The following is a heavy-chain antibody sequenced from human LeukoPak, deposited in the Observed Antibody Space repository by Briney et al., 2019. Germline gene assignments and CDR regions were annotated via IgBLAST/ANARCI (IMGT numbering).Heavy chain of an antibody. D-gene: IGHD3-10*01. V-gene: IGHV3-23*01. CDR2: ISGSGGST. CDR3: AKDPRGSGSSGWFDP. CDR1: GFTFSSYA. Sequence: GGSLRLSCAASGFTFSSYAMSWVRQAPGKGLEWVSAISGSGGSTYYADSVKGRFTIPRDNSKNTLYLQMNSLRAEDTAVYYCAKDPRGSGSSGWFDPWGQGTLVTVSS. J-gene: IGHJ5*02.